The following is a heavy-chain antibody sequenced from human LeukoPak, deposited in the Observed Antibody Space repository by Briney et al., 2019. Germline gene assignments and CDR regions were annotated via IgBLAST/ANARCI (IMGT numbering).Heavy chain of an antibody. CDR3: ARGRGSALIDY. Sequence: ASVKVSCKASGYTFTSYYMHWVRQAPGQGLEWMGWMNPNSGNTGYAQKFQGRVTMTRNTSISTAYMELSSLRSEDTAVYYCARGRGSALIDYWGQGTLVTVSS. CDR1: GYTFTSYY. V-gene: IGHV1-8*02. J-gene: IGHJ4*02. CDR2: MNPNSGNT. D-gene: IGHD3-10*01.